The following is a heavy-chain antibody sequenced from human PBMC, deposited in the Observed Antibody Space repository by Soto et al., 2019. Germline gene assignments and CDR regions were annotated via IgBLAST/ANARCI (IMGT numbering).Heavy chain of an antibody. Sequence: PSETLSLTCTVSGGSISSYYWSWIRQPPGKGLEWIGYIYYSGSTNYNPSLKSRVTISVDTPKNQFSLKLSSVTAADTAVYYCAREVKLSGGSSDWGQGTLVTVSS. CDR3: AREVKLSGGSSD. CDR2: IYYSGST. V-gene: IGHV4-59*01. D-gene: IGHD2-15*01. CDR1: GGSISSYY. J-gene: IGHJ4*02.